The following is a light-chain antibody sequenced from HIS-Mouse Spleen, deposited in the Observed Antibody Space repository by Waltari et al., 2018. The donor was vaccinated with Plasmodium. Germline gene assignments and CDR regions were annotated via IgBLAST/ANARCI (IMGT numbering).Light chain of an antibody. V-gene: IGLV3-10*01. Sequence: SYELTQPPSVSVSPGQTARITCSGDALPKKYAYWYQQKSGQAPVLVIYEDSKRHSGNPERFSGSSSGTMATMTSSGAQVEDEADYYCYSTDSSGNHRVFGGGTKLTVL. J-gene: IGLJ3*02. CDR3: YSTDSSGNHRV. CDR2: EDS. CDR1: ALPKKY.